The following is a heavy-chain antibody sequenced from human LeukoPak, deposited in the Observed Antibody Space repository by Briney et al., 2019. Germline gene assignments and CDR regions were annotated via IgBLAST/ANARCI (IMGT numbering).Heavy chain of an antibody. CDR1: GFTFSSYA. J-gene: IGHJ4*02. V-gene: IGHV3-23*01. CDR2: VSGSGGST. Sequence: PGGSLRLSCAASGFTFSSYAMSWVRQAPGKGLEWVSGVSGSGGSTVYTDSVKGRFTISRDNSKNTLYLQMNSLRAEDTAIYYCAKEYTGTFSPFPSYFDNWGQGTLVTVSS. D-gene: IGHD1-26*01. CDR3: AKEYTGTFSPFPSYFDN.